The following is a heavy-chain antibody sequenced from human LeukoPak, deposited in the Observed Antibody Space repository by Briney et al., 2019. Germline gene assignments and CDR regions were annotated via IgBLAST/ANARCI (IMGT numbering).Heavy chain of an antibody. V-gene: IGHV3-21*01. D-gene: IGHD6-19*01. Sequence: PGGSLRLSCAASGFTFSSYSMNWVRQAPGKGLEWVSSISSSSSYIYYADSVKGRFTISRDNAKNSLYLQMNSLRAEDTAVYYCARYGFEFVAGMVGYGMDVWGQGTTVTVSS. CDR2: ISSSSSYI. CDR3: ARYGFEFVAGMVGYGMDV. CDR1: GFTFSSYS. J-gene: IGHJ6*02.